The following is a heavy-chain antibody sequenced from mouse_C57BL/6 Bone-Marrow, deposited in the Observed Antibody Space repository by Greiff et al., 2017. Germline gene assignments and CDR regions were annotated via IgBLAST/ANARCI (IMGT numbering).Heavy chain of an antibody. CDR3: SGQVTTVLATKCFDD. V-gene: IGHV5-9*01. D-gene: IGHD1-1*01. J-gene: IGHJ1*03. CDR2: ISGGGGNT. Sequence: EVKLMESGGGLVKPGGSLKLSCAASGFTFSSYTMSWVRQTPEKRLQWVAAISGGGGNTYYPDSVKGRFTISRSNDKNILYLQMGSLRSKDTALDDCSGQVTTVLATKCFDDWGTGTTVTVSA. CDR1: GFTFSSYT.